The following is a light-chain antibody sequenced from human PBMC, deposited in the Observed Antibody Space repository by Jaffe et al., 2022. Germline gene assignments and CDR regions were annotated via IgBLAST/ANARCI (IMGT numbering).Light chain of an antibody. V-gene: IGLV1-47*01. CDR3: AAWDDSLSGRV. Sequence: QSVLTQPPSASGTPGQRVTISCSGSSSNIGSNYVYWYQQVPGTAPKVLIYRNNQRPSGVPDRFSGSKSGTSTSLAISGLRSEDEADYYCAAWDDSLSGRVFGGGTKLTVL. CDR1: SSNIGSNY. CDR2: RNN. J-gene: IGLJ3*02.